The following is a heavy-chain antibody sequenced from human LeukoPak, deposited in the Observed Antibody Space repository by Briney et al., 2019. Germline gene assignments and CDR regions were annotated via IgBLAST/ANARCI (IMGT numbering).Heavy chain of an antibody. V-gene: IGHV3-21*01. CDR2: ISSSSSYI. D-gene: IGHD2-15*01. J-gene: IGHJ6*03. Sequence: GGSLRLSCAASGFTFSSYSMNGVRQAPGKGLEWVSSISSSSSYIYYADSVKGRFTISRDNAKNSLYLQMNSLRAEDTAVYYCARENCSGGSCYSLYYYYYYMDVWGKGTTVTVSS. CDR3: ARENCSGGSCYSLYYYYYYMDV. CDR1: GFTFSSYS.